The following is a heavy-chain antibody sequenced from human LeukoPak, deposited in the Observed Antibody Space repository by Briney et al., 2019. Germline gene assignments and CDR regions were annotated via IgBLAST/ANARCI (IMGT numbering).Heavy chain of an antibody. D-gene: IGHD6-19*01. CDR2: INPNSGGT. J-gene: IGHJ4*02. V-gene: IGHV1-2*02. CDR1: GYTFTVYY. Sequence: ASVKVSCKASGYTFTVYYMHWVRQAPGQGLEWMGWINPNSGGTNYARKFQGRVTMTRDTSISTAYMELSRLRSDDTAVYYCARDIAVAGPPSYIDYWGQGTLVTVSS. CDR3: ARDIAVAGPPSYIDY.